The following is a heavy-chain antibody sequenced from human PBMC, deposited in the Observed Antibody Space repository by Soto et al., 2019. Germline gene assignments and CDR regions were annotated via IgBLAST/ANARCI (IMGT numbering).Heavy chain of an antibody. Sequence: QVQLQESGPGLVKPSGPLSTTCSVSGGSLSSSSWWTWFRQSPGKGLDWIGEIVESGATKYNPSLKSRLTMSVDKSKNQFSLNLSSLTAADTAVYFCTTSQAGELKTWGQGTLVTVSS. V-gene: IGHV4-4*02. CDR3: TTSQAGELKT. CDR2: IVESGAT. J-gene: IGHJ5*02. CDR1: GGSLSSSSW. D-gene: IGHD1-7*01.